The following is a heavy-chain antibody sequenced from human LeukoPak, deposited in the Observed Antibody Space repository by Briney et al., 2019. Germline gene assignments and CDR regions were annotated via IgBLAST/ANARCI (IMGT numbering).Heavy chain of an antibody. V-gene: IGHV1-2*05. CDR2: INPNSGGT. Sequence: ASVKVSCKASGYTFTGYYMHWVRQAPGQGLERMGRINPNSGGTNYAQKFHGRVTMTRDTSISTAYMDLRSLGDTDADDYDCVLVDTAMVKPFDFWGQGTMVTASS. CDR3: VLVDTAMVKPFDF. J-gene: IGHJ3*01. CDR1: GYTFTGYY. D-gene: IGHD5-18*01.